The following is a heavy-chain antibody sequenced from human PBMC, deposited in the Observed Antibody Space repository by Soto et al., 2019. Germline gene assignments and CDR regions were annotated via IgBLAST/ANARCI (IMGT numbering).Heavy chain of an antibody. CDR1: GFSFRSYA. CDR2: ISNSGGTT. V-gene: IGHV3-23*01. Sequence: GGSLRLSCAVSGFSFRSYAMIWVRQAPGKGLEWVSGISNSGGTTYYADSVKGRFTISRDNSDNTLYLHMNSLRAEDTAVYYCAKDGEVDWLGHYHYYYMDVWGKGTTVTVSS. J-gene: IGHJ6*03. D-gene: IGHD6-19*01. CDR3: AKDGEVDWLGHYHYYYMDV.